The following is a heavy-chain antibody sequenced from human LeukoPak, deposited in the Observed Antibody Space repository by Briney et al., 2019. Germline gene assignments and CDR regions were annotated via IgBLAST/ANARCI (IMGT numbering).Heavy chain of an antibody. Sequence: GESLKISCKGSGYIFTSYWIGWVRQMPGKGLEWMGIIYPGDSDTRYSPSFQGQVTISADKSISTAYLQWSSLKASGTAMYYCARPRSGSYYTVDYWGQGTLVTVSS. V-gene: IGHV5-51*01. J-gene: IGHJ4*02. CDR2: IYPGDSDT. CDR3: ARPRSGSYYTVDY. CDR1: GYIFTSYW. D-gene: IGHD3-10*01.